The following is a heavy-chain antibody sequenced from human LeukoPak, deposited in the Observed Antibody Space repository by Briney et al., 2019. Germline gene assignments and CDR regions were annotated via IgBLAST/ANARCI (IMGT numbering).Heavy chain of an antibody. CDR3: ARPGGYYYYYYLDV. D-gene: IGHD2-15*01. CDR2: IRQDGSEI. V-gene: IGHV3-7*01. Sequence: PGGSLRLSCAASGFTFSSYWMSWVRQAPGKGLEWVASIRQDGSEIYYAHSVKGRFTISRDNAKNSLYLQMNSLRAEDTAVYYCARPGGYYYYYYLDVWGKGTTVTVSS. CDR1: GFTFSSYW. J-gene: IGHJ6*03.